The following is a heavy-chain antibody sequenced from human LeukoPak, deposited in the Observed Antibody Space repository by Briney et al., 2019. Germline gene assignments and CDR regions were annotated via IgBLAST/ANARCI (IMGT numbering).Heavy chain of an antibody. Sequence: GGSLRLSCAASGFTFSDYYMSWIRQAPGKGLEWVSYIGSSGNIIYSADSVKGRFTISRDNAKNSLYLQINSLRAEDTAVYYCARATAADTAMIYFDYWGQGTLVTVSS. V-gene: IGHV3-11*01. CDR3: ARATAADTAMIYFDY. CDR2: IGSSGNII. CDR1: GFTFSDYY. J-gene: IGHJ4*02. D-gene: IGHD5-18*01.